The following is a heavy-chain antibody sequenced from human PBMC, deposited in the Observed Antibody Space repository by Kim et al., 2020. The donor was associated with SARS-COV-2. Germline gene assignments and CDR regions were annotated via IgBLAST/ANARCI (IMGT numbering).Heavy chain of an antibody. Sequence: ASVKVSCKASGYTFTSYGISWVRQAPGQGLEWMGWISAYNGNTNYAQKLQDRVTMTTDTSTSTAYMELRSLRSDDTAVYYCARDYGDYAYYYYGIDVWGQGTTVTVSS. CDR2: ISAYNGNT. CDR3: ARDYGDYAYYYYGIDV. J-gene: IGHJ6*02. D-gene: IGHD4-17*01. CDR1: GYTFTSYG. V-gene: IGHV1-18*01.